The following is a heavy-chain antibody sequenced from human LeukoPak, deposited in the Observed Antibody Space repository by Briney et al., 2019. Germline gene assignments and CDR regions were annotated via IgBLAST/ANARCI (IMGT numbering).Heavy chain of an antibody. CDR1: GFTFSDHA. J-gene: IGHJ6*03. Sequence: TGGSLRLSCAASGFTFSDHAMTWVRQAPGKGLEWVLAISGGGHSTYYADSVRGRFTISRDNSKNTLSLQMNSLTAEDTAFYFCARDAWGYYDSSGYSFGSQYYMDVWGRGTTVTVSS. D-gene: IGHD3-22*01. CDR3: ARDAWGYYDSSGYSFGSQYYMDV. V-gene: IGHV3-23*01. CDR2: ISGGGHST.